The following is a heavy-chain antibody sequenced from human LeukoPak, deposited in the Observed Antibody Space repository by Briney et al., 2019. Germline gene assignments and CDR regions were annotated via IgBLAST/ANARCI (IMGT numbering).Heavy chain of an antibody. CDR3: ARGYYSNYVDY. Sequence: SETLSLTCTVSGGSISSYHWSWIRQPPGKGLEWIGYIYYSGSTNHNPSLKSRVTISVDTSKNQFSLKLSSVTAADTAVYYCARGYYSNYVDYWGQGTLVTVSS. CDR1: GGSISSYH. V-gene: IGHV4-59*01. CDR2: IYYSGST. J-gene: IGHJ4*02. D-gene: IGHD4-11*01.